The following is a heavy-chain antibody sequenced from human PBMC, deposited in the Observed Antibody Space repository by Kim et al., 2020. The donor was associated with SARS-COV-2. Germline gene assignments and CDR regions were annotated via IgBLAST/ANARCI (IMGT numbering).Heavy chain of an antibody. V-gene: IGHV4-31*02. Sequence: IKSRVTISVDTSKNQFSLKLSSVTAADTAVYYCARGSSWDNYYYYGMDVWGQGTTVTVSS. CDR3: ARGSSWDNYYYYGMDV. J-gene: IGHJ6*02. D-gene: IGHD6-13*01.